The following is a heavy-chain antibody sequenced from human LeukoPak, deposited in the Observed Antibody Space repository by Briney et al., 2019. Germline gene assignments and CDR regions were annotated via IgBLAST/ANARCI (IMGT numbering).Heavy chain of an antibody. CDR1: GGTFSSYT. CDR2: IIPILGIA. D-gene: IGHD3-22*01. Sequence: ASVKVSCKASGGTFSSYTISWVRQAPGQGLEWMGRIIPILGIANQAQKFQGRVTITADKSTSTAYMELSSLRSEDTAVYYCARPYYYDSSGYQDYWGQGTLVTVSS. V-gene: IGHV1-69*02. CDR3: ARPYYYDSSGYQDY. J-gene: IGHJ4*02.